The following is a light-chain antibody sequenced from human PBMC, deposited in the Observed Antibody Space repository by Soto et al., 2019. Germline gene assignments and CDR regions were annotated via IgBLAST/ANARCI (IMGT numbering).Light chain of an antibody. CDR2: DVN. V-gene: IGLV2-14*01. Sequence: QSALTQPASVSGSPGQSITIPCTGSSSDVGGYNYVSWYQQHPGKAPKLMIYDVNNRPSGVSNRFSGSKSGNTASLTISGLQAEDEADYYCSSYTTSTILGYVFGTGTKLPVL. CDR3: SSYTTSTILGYV. CDR1: SSDVGGYNY. J-gene: IGLJ1*01.